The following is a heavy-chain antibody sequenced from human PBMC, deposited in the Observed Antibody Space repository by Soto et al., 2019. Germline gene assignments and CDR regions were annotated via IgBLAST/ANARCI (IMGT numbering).Heavy chain of an antibody. CDR3: ASDPYYYASDY. CDR1: GFTFSDHY. D-gene: IGHD3-10*01. J-gene: IGHJ4*02. Sequence: GGSLRLSCAASGFTFSDHYMTWIRQAPGKGLEWVSYTSGSGTTIYYTDSVKGRFTVSRDNAKKSQYLQMNSLRAEDTAVYYCASDPYYYASDYWGQGTLVTVSS. V-gene: IGHV3-11*01. CDR2: TSGSGTTI.